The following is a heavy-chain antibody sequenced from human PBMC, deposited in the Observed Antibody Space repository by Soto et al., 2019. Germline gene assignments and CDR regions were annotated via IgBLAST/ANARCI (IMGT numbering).Heavy chain of an antibody. CDR3: ARGYRRGYYYYYGMDV. D-gene: IGHD6-25*01. CDR1: GYTFTGYY. V-gene: IGHV1-2*04. J-gene: IGHJ6*02. CDR2: INPNSGGT. Sequence: ASVKVSCKASGYTFTGYYMHWVRQAPGQGLEWMGWINPNSGGTNYAQKFQGWVTMTRDTSKNQFSLKLSSVTAADTAVYYCARGYRRGYYYYYGMDVWGQGTTVTAP.